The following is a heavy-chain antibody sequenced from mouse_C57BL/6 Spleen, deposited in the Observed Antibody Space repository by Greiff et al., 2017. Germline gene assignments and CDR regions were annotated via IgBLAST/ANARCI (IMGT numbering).Heavy chain of an antibody. V-gene: IGHV5-16*01. Sequence: EVQLQESEGGLVQPGSSMKLSCTASGFTFSDYYMAWVRQVPEKGLEWVANINYDGSSTYYLDSLKSRFIISRDNAKNILYLQMSSLKSEDTATXYCARAWDGDYYARDYWGQGTSVTVAS. J-gene: IGHJ4*01. CDR2: INYDGSST. D-gene: IGHD4-1*01. CDR1: GFTFSDYY. CDR3: ARAWDGDYYARDY.